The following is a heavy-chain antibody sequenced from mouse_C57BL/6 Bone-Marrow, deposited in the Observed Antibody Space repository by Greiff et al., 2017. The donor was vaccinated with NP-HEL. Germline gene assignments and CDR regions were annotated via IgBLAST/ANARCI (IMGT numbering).Heavy chain of an antibody. CDR2: IHPNSGST. V-gene: IGHV1-64*01. J-gene: IGHJ2*01. D-gene: IGHD2-1*01. CDR3: ARSGGNYVCYFDY. CDR1: GYTFTSYW. Sequence: QVQLQQPGAELVKPGASVKLSCKASGYTFTSYWMHWVKQRPGQGLEWLGMIHPNSGSTNYNEKFTSKATLTVDKSSSPAYMQLSSLTSEDSAVYYRARSGGNYVCYFDYWGQGTTLTVSS.